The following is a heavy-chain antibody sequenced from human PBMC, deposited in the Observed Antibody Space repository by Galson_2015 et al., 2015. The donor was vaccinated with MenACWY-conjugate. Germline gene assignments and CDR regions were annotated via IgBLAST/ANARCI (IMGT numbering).Heavy chain of an antibody. CDR2: IKADGSFS. Sequence: SLRLSCAASGFTFNNYWMHWVRQPPGKGLEWISYIKADGSFSNYADSVKGRFTISTDNAKNMVYLQMDGLGDEDTAVYFCARDNNWSLDSWSQGTLVTVSS. CDR1: GFTFNNYW. CDR3: ARDNNWSLDS. D-gene: IGHD1-1*01. V-gene: IGHV3-74*01. J-gene: IGHJ4*02.